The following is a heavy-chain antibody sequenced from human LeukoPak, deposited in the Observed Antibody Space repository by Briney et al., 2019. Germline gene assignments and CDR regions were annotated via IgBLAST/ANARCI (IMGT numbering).Heavy chain of an antibody. CDR1: GGSISSYY. CDR2: IYYSGST. J-gene: IGHJ5*02. D-gene: IGHD5/OR15-5a*01. CDR3: ARCPPPGWFDP. Sequence: SETLSLTCTVSGGSISSYYWSWIRQPPGKGLEWIGYIYYSGSTNYNPSLKSRVTISVDTSENQFSLRLSSVTAADTAVYYCARCPPPGWFDPWGQGTLVTVSS. V-gene: IGHV4-59*08.